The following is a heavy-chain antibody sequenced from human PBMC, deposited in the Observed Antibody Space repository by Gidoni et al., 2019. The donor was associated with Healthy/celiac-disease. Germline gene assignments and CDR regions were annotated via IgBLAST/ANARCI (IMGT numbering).Heavy chain of an antibody. CDR2: IYYSGST. CDR3: ARADVLLWFGDPYDAFDI. D-gene: IGHD3-10*01. CDR1: GGSISSYY. J-gene: IGHJ3*02. V-gene: IGHV4-59*01. Sequence: QVQLQESGPGLVKPSETLSLTCTVSGGSISSYYWSWIRQPPGKGLEWIGYIYYSGSTNYNPSLKSRVTISVDTSKNQFSLKLSSVTAADTAVYYCARADVLLWFGDPYDAFDIWGQGTMVTVSS.